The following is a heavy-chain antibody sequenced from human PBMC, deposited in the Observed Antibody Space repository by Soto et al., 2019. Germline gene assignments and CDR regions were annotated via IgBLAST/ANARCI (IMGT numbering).Heavy chain of an antibody. J-gene: IGHJ5*02. CDR1: GFTFTSSA. V-gene: IGHV1-58*01. D-gene: IGHD2-2*01. Sequence: ASVKVSCKASGFTFTSSAGQWVRQARGQRLEWIGWIVVGSGNTNYAQKFQERVTITRDMSTSTAYMELNSVTAADTAVYYCARLGEYYQSLDPWGPGTLVTVSS. CDR2: IVVGSGNT. CDR3: ARLGEYYQSLDP.